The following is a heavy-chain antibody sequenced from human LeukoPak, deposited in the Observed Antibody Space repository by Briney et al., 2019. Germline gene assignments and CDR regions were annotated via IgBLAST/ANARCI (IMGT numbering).Heavy chain of an antibody. V-gene: IGHV3-23*01. D-gene: IGHD2-15*01. CDR2: ISGSGGST. J-gene: IGHJ4*02. CDR3: AKTPGCSGGSCPPFYFDY. CDR1: GFTFSSYA. Sequence: GGSLRLSCAAPGFTFSSYAMSWVRQAPGKGLEWVSAISGSGGSTYYADSVKGRFTISRDNSKNTLYLQMNSLRAEDTAVYYCAKTPGCSGGSCPPFYFDYWGQGTLVTVSS.